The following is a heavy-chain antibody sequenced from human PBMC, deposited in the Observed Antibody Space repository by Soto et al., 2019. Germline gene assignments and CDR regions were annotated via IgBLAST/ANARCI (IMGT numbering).Heavy chain of an antibody. CDR3: ARDGNSDQCFSIAVAAYWFDP. CDR2: ISYDGSNK. D-gene: IGHD6-19*01. V-gene: IGHV3-30-3*01. J-gene: IGHJ5*02. CDR1: GFTFSSYA. Sequence: GGSLRLSCAASGFTFSSYAMHWVRQAPGKGLEWVAVISYDGSNKYYADSVKGRLTISRDNSKNTLYLQMNSLGAEDTAVYYCARDGNSDQCFSIAVAAYWFDPWGQGSLVTVSS.